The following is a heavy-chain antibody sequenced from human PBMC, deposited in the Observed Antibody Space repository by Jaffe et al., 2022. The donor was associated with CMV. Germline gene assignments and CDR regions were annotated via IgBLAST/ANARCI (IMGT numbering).Heavy chain of an antibody. CDR2: IKQDGSEK. J-gene: IGHJ6*02. D-gene: IGHD3-3*01. V-gene: IGHV3-7*01. CDR1: GFTFSSYW. CDR3: ARTESGGVVIFRTYYYGMDV. Sequence: EVQLVESGGGLVQPGGSLRLSCAASGFTFSSYWMSWVRQAPGKGLEWVANIKQDGSEKYYVDSVKGRFTISRDNAKNSLYLQMNSLRAEDTAVYYCARTESGGVVIFRTYYYGMDVWGQGTTVTVSS.